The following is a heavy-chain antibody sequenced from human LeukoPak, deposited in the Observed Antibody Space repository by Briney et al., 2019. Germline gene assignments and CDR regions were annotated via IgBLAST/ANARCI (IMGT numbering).Heavy chain of an antibody. CDR3: ARDGVDRSSGTSYYYYMAV. CDR2: IRYDGSYQ. CDR1: GFMFRNYG. V-gene: IGHV3-30*02. D-gene: IGHD3-22*01. Sequence: HPGGSLRLSCAASGFMFRNYGMHWVRQAPGKGLKWVAFIRYDGSYQWYADSVKGRFTISRDNSKNTLYLQMNSLRAEDTAVYYCARDGVDRSSGTSYYYYMAVWGKGTTVTISS. J-gene: IGHJ6*03.